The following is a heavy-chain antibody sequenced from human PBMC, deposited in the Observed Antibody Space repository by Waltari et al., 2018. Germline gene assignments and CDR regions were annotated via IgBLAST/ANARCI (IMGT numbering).Heavy chain of an antibody. Sequence: QLVQSGGALVQPGGSRRLSCVSSGFMLKNHWMLWVRQAPGKGLQWVAKIHPEGVVANYVDSVKGRFTVSRDNAKNSLYLQMTSLTTDDTAVYFCARDNTFYADDLWGQGAQVTVSS. V-gene: IGHV3-7*01. CDR1: GFMLKNHW. CDR2: IHPEGVVA. D-gene: IGHD3-16*01. J-gene: IGHJ5*02. CDR3: ARDNTFYADDL.